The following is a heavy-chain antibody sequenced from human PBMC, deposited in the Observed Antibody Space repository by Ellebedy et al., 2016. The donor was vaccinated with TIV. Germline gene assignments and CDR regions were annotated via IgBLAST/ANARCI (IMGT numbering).Heavy chain of an antibody. CDR1: GGTFRSNA. CDR3: ARDMVQGMVARYLWFDY. Sequence: ASVKVSCKASGGTFRSNAFSWVRQAPGQGLEWMGWISAYTGNTNYAQRFQGRVTVTTDTSTNTAYMELRSLRSDDTAVYYCARDMVQGMVARYLWFDYWGQGTLVTVSS. CDR2: ISAYTGNT. J-gene: IGHJ4*02. D-gene: IGHD5-12*01. V-gene: IGHV1-18*01.